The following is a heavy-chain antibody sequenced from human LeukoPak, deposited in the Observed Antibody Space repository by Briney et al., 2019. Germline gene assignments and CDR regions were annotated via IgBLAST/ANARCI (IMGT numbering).Heavy chain of an antibody. Sequence: SETLSLTCVVYGGSFSGYYWSWIRQPPGKGLEWIGEINHSGSTNYNPSLESRVTISVDTSKNQFSLKLSSVTAADTAVYYCARIGDYVWWFDPWGQGTLVTVSS. J-gene: IGHJ5*02. CDR1: GGSFSGYY. CDR3: ARIGDYVWWFDP. V-gene: IGHV4-34*01. D-gene: IGHD4-17*01. CDR2: INHSGST.